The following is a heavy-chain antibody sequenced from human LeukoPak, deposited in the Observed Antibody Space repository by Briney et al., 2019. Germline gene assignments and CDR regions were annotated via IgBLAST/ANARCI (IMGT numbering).Heavy chain of an antibody. CDR2: MNPNGGNT. Sequence: ASVKVSCKASGYTFTSYDINWVRQATGQGLEWMGWMNPNGGNTGYAQKFQGRVTMTRNTSISTAYMELSSLRSEDTAVYYCAREYCSSTSCYYYYHYGMDVWGQGTTVTVSS. J-gene: IGHJ6*02. CDR3: AREYCSSTSCYYYYHYGMDV. D-gene: IGHD2-2*01. V-gene: IGHV1-8*01. CDR1: GYTFTSYD.